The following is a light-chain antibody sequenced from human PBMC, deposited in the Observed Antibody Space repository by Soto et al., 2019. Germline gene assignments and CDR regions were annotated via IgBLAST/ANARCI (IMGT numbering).Light chain of an antibody. CDR3: SSYTTRSTVV. CDR2: EVT. CDR1: SSDVGAFNY. J-gene: IGLJ2*01. Sequence: QSVLTQPASVSGSPGQSITISCTGTSSDVGAFNYVSWYQHLPGKAPKLMIFEVTNRPSGVSNRFSGSQSGNTASLTISGLQVEDEADYYCSSYTTRSTVVFGGGTKLTVL. V-gene: IGLV2-14*01.